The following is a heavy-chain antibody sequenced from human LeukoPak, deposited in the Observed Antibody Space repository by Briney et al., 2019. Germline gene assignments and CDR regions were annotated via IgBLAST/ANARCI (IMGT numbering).Heavy chain of an antibody. CDR2: INHSGST. V-gene: IGHV4-34*01. J-gene: IGHJ4*02. D-gene: IGHD3-9*01. CDR1: GGSYSGYY. Sequence: SETLSLTCAVYGGSYSGYYWSWIPQPPGKGLEGIGEINHSGSTNYNPSLKSRVTISVDTSKNQFSLKLSSVTAAETAVYYCARGAHYYDILTGYPRPQYYFDYWGQGTLVTVSS. CDR3: ARGAHYYDILTGYPRPQYYFDY.